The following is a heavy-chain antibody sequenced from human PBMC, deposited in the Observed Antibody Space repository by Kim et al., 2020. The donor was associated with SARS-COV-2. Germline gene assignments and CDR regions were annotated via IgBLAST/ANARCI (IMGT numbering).Heavy chain of an antibody. CDR2: IYYSGST. V-gene: IGHV4-39*01. Sequence: SETLSLTCTVSGGSISSSSYYWGWIRQPPGKGLEWIGSIYYSGSTYYNPSLKSRVTISVDTSKNQFSLKLSSVTAADTAVYYCARHGPSVLLWFGDFNYWGQGTLVTVSS. D-gene: IGHD3-10*01. CDR1: GGSISSSSYY. J-gene: IGHJ4*02. CDR3: ARHGPSVLLWFGDFNY.